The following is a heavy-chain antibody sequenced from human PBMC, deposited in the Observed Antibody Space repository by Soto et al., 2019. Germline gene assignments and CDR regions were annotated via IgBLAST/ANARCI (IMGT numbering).Heavy chain of an antibody. J-gene: IGHJ6*02. D-gene: IGHD6-6*01. V-gene: IGHV3-30*18. Sequence: QVQLVESGGGVVQPGRSLRLSCAASGFTFSSYGMHWVRQAPGKGLEWVAVISYDGSNKYYADSVKGRFTISRDNSKKTLYLQMNSLRAEDTAVYYCAKERVAARDYYYGMDVWGQGTTVTVSS. CDR1: GFTFSSYG. CDR2: ISYDGSNK. CDR3: AKERVAARDYYYGMDV.